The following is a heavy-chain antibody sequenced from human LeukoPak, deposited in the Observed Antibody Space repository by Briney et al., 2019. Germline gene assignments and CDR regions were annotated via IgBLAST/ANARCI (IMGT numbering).Heavy chain of an antibody. J-gene: IGHJ5*02. CDR3: AREARDDYTRYWFDP. D-gene: IGHD5-24*01. CDR2: IYYSGST. CDR1: GGSVSSGSYY. V-gene: IGHV4-61*01. Sequence: SETLSLTCTVSGGSVSSGSYYWSWIRQPPRKGLEWIGEIYYSGSTNYNPSLKSRVTISVDTSKNQFSLKLSSVTAADTAVYYCAREARDDYTRYWFDPWGQGTLVTVSS.